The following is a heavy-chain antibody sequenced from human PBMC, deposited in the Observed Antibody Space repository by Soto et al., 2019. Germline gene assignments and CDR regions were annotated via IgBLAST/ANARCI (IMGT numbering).Heavy chain of an antibody. CDR3: ARDHKICTNGVCYRWFDP. CDR1: GGTFSSYA. D-gene: IGHD2-8*01. CDR2: IIPIFGTA. Sequence: GASVKVSCKASGGTFSSYAISWVRQAPGQGLEWMGGIIPIFGTANYAQKFQGRVTITADESTSTAYMELNSLRDEDTAVYYCARDHKICTNGVCYRWFDPWGQGTLVTVSS. V-gene: IGHV1-69*13. J-gene: IGHJ5*02.